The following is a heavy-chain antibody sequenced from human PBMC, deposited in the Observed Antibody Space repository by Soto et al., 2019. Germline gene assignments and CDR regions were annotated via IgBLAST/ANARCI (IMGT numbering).Heavy chain of an antibody. Sequence: SSVQVSCKASGYTFTSYDINWVRQATGQGLEWMGWMNPNSGNTGYAQKFQGRVTMTRNTSISTAYMELSSLRSEDTAVYYCARVKGAGEMAIKGGGMDGWGKGTTVTVSS. J-gene: IGHJ6*04. CDR3: ARVKGAGEMAIKGGGMDG. CDR2: MNPNSGNT. CDR1: GYTFTSYD. D-gene: IGHD2-21*01. V-gene: IGHV1-8*01.